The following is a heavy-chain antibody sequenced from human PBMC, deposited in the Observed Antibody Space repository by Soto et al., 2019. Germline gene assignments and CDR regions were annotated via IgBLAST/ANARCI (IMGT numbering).Heavy chain of an antibody. D-gene: IGHD3-3*01. J-gene: IGHJ6*02. Sequence: QVQLVESGGGVVQPGRSLRLSCAASGFTFSSYGMHWVRQAPGKGLEWVAVIWYDGSNKYYADSVKGRFTISRDNSKNTLYLQMNSLRAEDTAVYYCARAYYDFWCGPTGMDVWGQGTTVTVSS. V-gene: IGHV3-33*01. CDR3: ARAYYDFWCGPTGMDV. CDR2: IWYDGSNK. CDR1: GFTFSSYG.